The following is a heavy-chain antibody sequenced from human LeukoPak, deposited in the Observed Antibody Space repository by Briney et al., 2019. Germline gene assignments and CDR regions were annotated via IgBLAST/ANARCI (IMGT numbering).Heavy chain of an antibody. V-gene: IGHV3-53*01. CDR1: GFTFNSYA. Sequence: PGGSLRLSCAASGFTFNSYALGWVRQAPGKGLEWVSVIYSGGSTYYADSVKGRFTISRDNSKNTLYLQMNSLRAEDTAVYYCARDQGYCSGGSCYLEAFDIWGQGTMVTVSS. J-gene: IGHJ3*02. CDR2: IYSGGST. D-gene: IGHD2-15*01. CDR3: ARDQGYCSGGSCYLEAFDI.